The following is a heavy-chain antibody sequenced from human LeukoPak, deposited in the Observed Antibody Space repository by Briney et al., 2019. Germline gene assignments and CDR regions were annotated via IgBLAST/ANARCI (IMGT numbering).Heavy chain of an antibody. J-gene: IGHJ6*02. D-gene: IGHD3-9*01. V-gene: IGHV3-30*04. CDR1: GFTFSSYA. Sequence: GGSLRLSCSAYGFTFSSYAMHWVRQAPGEGLEWVAIISFDGNNTYYADSVKGRFTSSRDNSKNTLYLQMNSLRAEDSALYYCARKGWSYDSLTGYYIDCGMDVWGQGTTVTVSS. CDR3: ARKGWSYDSLTGYYIDCGMDV. CDR2: ISFDGNNT.